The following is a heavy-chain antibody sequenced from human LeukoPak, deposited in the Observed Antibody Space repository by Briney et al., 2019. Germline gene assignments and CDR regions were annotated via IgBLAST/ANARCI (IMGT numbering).Heavy chain of an antibody. CDR3: AKGSYYDSSGSFYFGY. CDR1: GFTFSSYA. Sequence: GGSLRLSCAASGFTFSSYAMSWVRQAPGKGLEWVSGISGSGDNTYYADSVKGRFTISRDNSKNTLYVQVNSLGTEDTAAYYCAKGSYYDSSGSFYFGYWGQGTLVTVSS. CDR2: ISGSGDNT. V-gene: IGHV3-23*01. D-gene: IGHD3-22*01. J-gene: IGHJ4*02.